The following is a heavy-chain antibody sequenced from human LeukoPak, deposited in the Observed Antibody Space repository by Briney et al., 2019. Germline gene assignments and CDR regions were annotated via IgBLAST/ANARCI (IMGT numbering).Heavy chain of an antibody. J-gene: IGHJ4*02. Sequence: GGSLRLACAVSGFTFTSYWMSWVRQAPGKGLEWVANIKQDGSEKYYVDSVKGRFTISRDNAKNSLYLQMNSLRAEDTAVYYCARDRGRADYRCQGPLVTVSS. CDR3: ARDRGRADY. CDR2: IKQDGSEK. D-gene: IGHD1-26*01. V-gene: IGHV3-7*01. CDR1: GFTFTSYW.